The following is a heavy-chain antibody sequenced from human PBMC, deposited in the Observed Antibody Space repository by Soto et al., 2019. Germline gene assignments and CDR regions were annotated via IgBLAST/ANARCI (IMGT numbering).Heavy chain of an antibody. CDR2: GYYSGST. J-gene: IGHJ5*02. D-gene: IGHD3-10*01. CDR3: ARGVYLSLVRTGWFDP. CDR1: GTSMTGHF. Sequence: SETLSLTCTVSGTSMTGHFWTWMRQPPGKGLEWIGYGYYSGSTLYNPSLKSRVTMSLDTSKNHFSLRLSSVTSADTAVYYCARGVYLSLVRTGWFDPWGQGTLVTVSS. V-gene: IGHV4-59*11.